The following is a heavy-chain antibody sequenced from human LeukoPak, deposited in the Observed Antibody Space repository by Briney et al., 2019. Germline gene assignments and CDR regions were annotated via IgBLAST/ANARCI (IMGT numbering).Heavy chain of an antibody. D-gene: IGHD4-17*01. CDR2: IWYDGSNK. V-gene: IGHV3-33*01. J-gene: IGHJ4*02. Sequence: PGGSLRLSCAASGFTFSSYGMHWVRQAPGKGLEWVAVIWYDGSNKYYADSVKGRFTISRDNSKNTLYLQMNSLRAEDTAVYYCASERDGDYVFLDYWGQGTLVTVSS. CDR3: ASERDGDYVFLDY. CDR1: GFTFSSYG.